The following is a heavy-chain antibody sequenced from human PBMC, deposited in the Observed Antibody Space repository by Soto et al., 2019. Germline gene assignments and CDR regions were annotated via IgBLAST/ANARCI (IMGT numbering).Heavy chain of an antibody. CDR3: AREAGYSSSWYALVYYYYGMDV. Sequence: PGGSLRLSCAASGFTFSSYWMSWVRQAPGKGLEWVANIKQDGSEKYYVDSVKGRFTISRDNAKNSLYLQMNSLRAEDTAVYYCAREAGYSSSWYALVYYYYGMDVWGQGTTVTVSS. D-gene: IGHD6-13*01. J-gene: IGHJ6*02. CDR1: GFTFSSYW. CDR2: IKQDGSEK. V-gene: IGHV3-7*01.